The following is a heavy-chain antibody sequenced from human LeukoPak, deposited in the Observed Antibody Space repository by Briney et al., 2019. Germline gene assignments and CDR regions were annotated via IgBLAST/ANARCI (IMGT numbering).Heavy chain of an antibody. CDR1: GFTFDDYA. Sequence: GGSLRLSCAASGFTFDDYAMHWVRQAPGKGLEWVSLISWDGGSTYYADSVKGRFTISRDNSKNSLYLQMNSLRAEDTALYYCAKSSGGGVYYYYMDVWGKGTTVTVSS. J-gene: IGHJ6*03. CDR2: ISWDGGST. CDR3: AKSSGGGVYYYYMDV. D-gene: IGHD3-16*01. V-gene: IGHV3-43D*03.